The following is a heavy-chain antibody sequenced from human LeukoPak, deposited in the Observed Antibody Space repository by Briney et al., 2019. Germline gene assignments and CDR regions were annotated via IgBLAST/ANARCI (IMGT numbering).Heavy chain of an antibody. D-gene: IGHD1-26*01. Sequence: GGSLRLSCAASGFTFSSYWMNWACQAPGKGLEWVASINHNGNVNYYVDSVKGRFTISRDNAKNSLYLQMSNFRAEDTAVYFCARGGGLDVWGQGATVTVSS. CDR3: ARGGGLDV. V-gene: IGHV3-7*03. J-gene: IGHJ6*02. CDR1: GFTFSSYW. CDR2: INHNGNVN.